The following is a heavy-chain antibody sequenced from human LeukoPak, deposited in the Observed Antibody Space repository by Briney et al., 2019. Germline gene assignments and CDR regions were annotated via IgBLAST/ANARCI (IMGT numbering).Heavy chain of an antibody. D-gene: IGHD6-13*01. CDR2: IYSGGST. Sequence: PGGSLRLSCAASGFTVSSNYMSWVRQAPGKGLEWVSVIYSGGSTYYADSVKGRFTISRDNSKNTLYLQMNSLRAEDTAVYYCASLRSSSWYDHFDYWGQGTLVTVSS. V-gene: IGHV3-53*01. CDR1: GFTVSSNY. J-gene: IGHJ4*02. CDR3: ASLRSSSWYDHFDY.